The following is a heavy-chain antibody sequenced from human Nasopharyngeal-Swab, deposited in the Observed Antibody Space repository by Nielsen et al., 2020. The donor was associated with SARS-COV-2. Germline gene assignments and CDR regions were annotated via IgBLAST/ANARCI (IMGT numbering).Heavy chain of an antibody. CDR1: GGSISSSSYY. D-gene: IGHD2-2*01. V-gene: IGHV4-39*07. CDR2: IYYSGST. J-gene: IGHJ5*02. Sequence: SETLSLTCTVSGGSISSSSYYWGWIRQPPGKGLEWIGSIYYSGSTYYNPSLKSRVTISVDTSKNQFSLKLSSVTAADTAVYYCAREVIVVVPAAERKFDPWGQGTLVTVSS. CDR3: AREVIVVVPAAERKFDP.